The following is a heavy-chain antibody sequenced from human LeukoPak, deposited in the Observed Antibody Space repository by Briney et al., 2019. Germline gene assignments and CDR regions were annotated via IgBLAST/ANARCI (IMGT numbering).Heavy chain of an antibody. CDR2: IKQGGSEK. V-gene: IGHV3-7*03. J-gene: IGHJ4*02. Sequence: PGGSLRLSCAASGFTFSSYWMSWVRQAPGKGLEWVANIKQGGSEKYYVDSVKGRFTISRDNAKNSLYLQMNSLRAEDTAVYYCASLRVFEPIDYWGQGTLVTVSS. CDR1: GFTFSSYW. D-gene: IGHD1-14*01. CDR3: ASLRVFEPIDY.